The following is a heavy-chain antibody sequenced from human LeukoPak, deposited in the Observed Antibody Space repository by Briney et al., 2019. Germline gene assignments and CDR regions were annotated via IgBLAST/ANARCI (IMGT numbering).Heavy chain of an antibody. CDR2: VYYSGTT. Sequence: SETLSLTCAVYGGSFSDYYWSWIRQSPGKALEWIGSVYYSGTTSYNPSLKSRVTISVDMSKNHFSLRLSSVTAAGTAMYYCARGTLYSGWSYYLDYWGQGSQVTVSS. CDR3: ARGTLYSGWSYYLDY. D-gene: IGHD6-19*01. J-gene: IGHJ4*02. CDR1: GGSFSDYY. V-gene: IGHV4-34*01.